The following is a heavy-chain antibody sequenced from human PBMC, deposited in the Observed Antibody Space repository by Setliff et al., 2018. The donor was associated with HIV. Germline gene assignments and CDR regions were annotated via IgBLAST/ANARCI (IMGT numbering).Heavy chain of an antibody. CDR1: GYTFTGHA. J-gene: IGHJ4*02. CDR3: ARDFGRFGELYSDY. CDR2: INTKTGHP. Sequence: ASVKVSCKASGYTFTGHAMNWVRQAPGQGLEWMGWINTKTGHPTYAQGFTGRFVFSLDTSVSTAYLQISSLKAEDTAVYHCARDFGRFGELYSDYWGQGTLVTVSS. D-gene: IGHD3-10*01. V-gene: IGHV7-4-1*02.